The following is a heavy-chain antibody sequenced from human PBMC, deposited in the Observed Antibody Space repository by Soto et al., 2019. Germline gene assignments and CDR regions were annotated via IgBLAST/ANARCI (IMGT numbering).Heavy chain of an antibody. V-gene: IGHV4-31*03. Sequence: SETLSLTCTVSGGSISSGGYYWSWIRQHPGKGLEWIGYIYYSGSTYYNPSLKSRVTISVDTSKNQFSLKLSSVTAADTAVYYCARVYDDFWSGSRYPLDSWFDPWGQGTLVTVSS. J-gene: IGHJ5*02. CDR1: GGSISSGGYY. D-gene: IGHD3-3*01. CDR2: IYYSGST. CDR3: ARVYDDFWSGSRYPLDSWFDP.